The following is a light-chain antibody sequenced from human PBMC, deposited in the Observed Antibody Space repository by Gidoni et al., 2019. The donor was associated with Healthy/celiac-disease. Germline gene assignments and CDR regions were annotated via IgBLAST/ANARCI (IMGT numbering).Light chain of an antibody. Sequence: TLSVSPGERATLSCRASQSVSSNLAWYQQKPGQAPRLLIYGASTRATGIPARFSGSGSGTEFTLTISSLQSEDFAVYYCQQYNNRPRTFXQXTKVEIK. V-gene: IGKV3-15*01. J-gene: IGKJ1*01. CDR1: QSVSSN. CDR3: QQYNNRPRT. CDR2: GAS.